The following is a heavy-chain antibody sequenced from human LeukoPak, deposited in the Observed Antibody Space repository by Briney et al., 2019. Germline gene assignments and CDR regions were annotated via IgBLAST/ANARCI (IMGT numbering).Heavy chain of an antibody. CDR2: VIPMYGSA. CDR3: VRDYDTSGPQKNYLDF. D-gene: IGHD3-22*01. V-gene: IGHV1-69*06. Sequence: ASVKVSFKASTGTFSIYGVSWVRQAPGQGLEWMGRVIPMYGSANYAQRFQGRVTITANKSTATVYMELSSLRFQDTAMFFCVRDYDTSGPQKNYLDFWGQGTLITVPS. CDR1: TGTFSIYG. J-gene: IGHJ4*02.